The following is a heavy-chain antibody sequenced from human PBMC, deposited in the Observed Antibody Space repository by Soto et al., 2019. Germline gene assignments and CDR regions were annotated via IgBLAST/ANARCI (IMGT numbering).Heavy chain of an antibody. CDR3: VKSSHGQAGPPLPGIAVAGMEY. CDR2: ISSNGGST. J-gene: IGHJ4*02. CDR1: GFTFSSYA. Sequence: VGSLRLSCSASGFTFSSYAMHWVRQAPGKGLEYVSAISSNGGSTYYADSVKGRFTISRDNSKNTLYLQMSSLRAEDTAVYYCVKSSHGQAGPPLPGIAVAGMEYWGQGTLVTVSS. V-gene: IGHV3-64D*06. D-gene: IGHD6-19*01.